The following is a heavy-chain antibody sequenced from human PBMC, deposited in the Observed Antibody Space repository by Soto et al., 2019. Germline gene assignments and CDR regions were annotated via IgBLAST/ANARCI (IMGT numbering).Heavy chain of an antibody. CDR2: IHYSGTT. D-gene: IGHD6-13*01. J-gene: IGHJ4*02. Sequence: SETLSLTCTVSGGSMRNYFWTWIRQPPGKGLEWIGYIHYSGTTSFFPSYNPSLRSRVTISEDTSKNQFSLKLLSVTTADTAVYFCAAGEASSRNLAPYYLDFWGQGXLVTVSS. CDR1: GGSMRNYF. CDR3: AAGEASSRNLAPYYLDF. V-gene: IGHV4-59*01.